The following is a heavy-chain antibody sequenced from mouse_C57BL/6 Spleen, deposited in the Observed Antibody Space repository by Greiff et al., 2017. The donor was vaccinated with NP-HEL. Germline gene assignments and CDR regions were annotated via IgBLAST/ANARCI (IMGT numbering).Heavy chain of an antibody. CDR2: ISSGGSYT. D-gene: IGHD2-4*01. CDR1: GFTFSSYG. V-gene: IGHV5-6*01. CDR3: ARPDDYDRYFDY. Sequence: EVKVVESGGELVKPGGSLKLSCAASGFTFSSYGMSWVRQTPDKRLEWVATISSGGSYTDYPDSVKGRFTISRDNAKNTLYLQMSSLKSEDTAMYYCARPDDYDRYFDYWGQGTTLTVSS. J-gene: IGHJ2*01.